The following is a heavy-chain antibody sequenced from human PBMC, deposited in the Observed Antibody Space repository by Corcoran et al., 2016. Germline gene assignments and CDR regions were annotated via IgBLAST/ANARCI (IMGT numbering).Heavy chain of an antibody. D-gene: IGHD4-17*01. Sequence: QVQLQQWGAGLLKPSETLSLTCAVYDGSFSGDYRWNWIRQPPGKGLEWIGEINHSGSTKHNPSRESRVTMSVDTSKDQFSLKVRSVTAADTAVYYCARGTGYGDPLDPWGQGTLVTVSS. J-gene: IGHJ5*02. V-gene: IGHV4-34*01. CDR1: DGSFSGDY. CDR3: ARGTGYGDPLDP. CDR2: INHSGST.